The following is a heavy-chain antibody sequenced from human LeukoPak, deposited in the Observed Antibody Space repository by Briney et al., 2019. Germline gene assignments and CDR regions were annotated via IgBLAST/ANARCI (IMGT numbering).Heavy chain of an antibody. J-gene: IGHJ5*02. D-gene: IGHD6-13*01. CDR1: GGSISSYD. V-gene: IGHV4-4*07. CDR3: AREREAAGSNWFDP. Sequence: SSETLSLTCTVSGGSISSYDWSWIRQPAGKGLEWIGRFSTSRRMYSGGTINLNPYFKSRVTMSVDTSKNQFSLNLRSVTAADTAVYYCAREREAAGSNWFDPWGQGTLVTVSS. CDR2: FSTSRRMYSGGTI.